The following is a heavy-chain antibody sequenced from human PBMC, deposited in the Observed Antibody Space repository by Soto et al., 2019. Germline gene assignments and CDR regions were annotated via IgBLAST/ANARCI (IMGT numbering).Heavy chain of an antibody. D-gene: IGHD3-22*01. V-gene: IGHV1-18*01. Sequence: ASVKVSCKASGYTFSAYGIAWVRQAPGQGLEWMGWISAYNDNTYYAHNLQGRVTMTIDTSTSTGYMEMRSLRFDDTAVYYCARVEDYFDSSGYAHWGQGTLVTVSS. CDR1: GYTFSAYG. CDR3: ARVEDYFDSSGYAH. CDR2: ISAYNDNT. J-gene: IGHJ4*02.